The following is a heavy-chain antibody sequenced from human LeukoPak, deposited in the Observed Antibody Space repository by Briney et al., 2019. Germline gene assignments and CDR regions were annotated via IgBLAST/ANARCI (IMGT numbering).Heavy chain of an antibody. CDR1: GGTFSSYA. V-gene: IGHV1-69*06. J-gene: IGHJ4*02. D-gene: IGHD6-19*01. Sequence: GASVKVSCKASGGTFSSYAISWVRQAPGQGLEWMGGIIPIFGTANYAQKFQGRVTITADKSTSTAYMELSSLRSEDTAVYYCARERDSGSGWYADYWGQGTLVTVSS. CDR2: IIPIFGTA. CDR3: ARERDSGSGWYADY.